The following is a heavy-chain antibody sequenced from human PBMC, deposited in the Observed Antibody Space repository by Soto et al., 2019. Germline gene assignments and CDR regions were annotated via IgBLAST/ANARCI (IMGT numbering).Heavy chain of an antibody. V-gene: IGHV3-30*18. J-gene: IGHJ4*02. CDR1: GFTFSSYG. CDR2: ISYDGSNK. Sequence: QVQLVESGGGVVQPGRSLRLSCAASGFTFSSYGMHWVRQAPGKGLEWVAVISYDGSNKYYADSVKGRFTNSRDNSKNTLYLQMNSLRAEDTAVYYGAEDKYGYFEYWGQGTLVTVSS. D-gene: IGHD2-2*01. CDR3: AEDKYGYFEY.